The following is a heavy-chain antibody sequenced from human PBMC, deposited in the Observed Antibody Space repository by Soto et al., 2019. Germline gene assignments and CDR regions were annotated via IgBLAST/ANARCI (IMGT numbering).Heavy chain of an antibody. V-gene: IGHV3-48*02. CDR2: IDYSSDTI. J-gene: IGHJ6*02. Sequence: ELHLQESGGGRVQPGGSLRLSCVASGFTFGTHSMNWVRQAPGKGLEWIANIDYSSDTISYADSVKGRFTISRDNAKNSLYLQMNTLRDEDTAVYFCARLYYDYGWGQGTTVTASS. CDR1: GFTFGTHS. D-gene: IGHD3-3*01. CDR3: ARLYYDYG.